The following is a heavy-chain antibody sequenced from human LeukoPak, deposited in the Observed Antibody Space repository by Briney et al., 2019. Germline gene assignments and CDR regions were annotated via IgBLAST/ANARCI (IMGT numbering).Heavy chain of an antibody. J-gene: IGHJ4*02. CDR1: GGSISSYY. D-gene: IGHD6-13*01. V-gene: IGHV4-59*01. Sequence: SETLSLTCTVSGGSISSYYWSWIRQPPGKGLEWIGYIYYSGSTNYNPSLKSRVTISVDTSKNQFSLKLSSVTAADTAVNYCAKDRYSSWYLTLDYWGQGTLVTVSS. CDR3: AKDRYSSWYLTLDY. CDR2: IYYSGST.